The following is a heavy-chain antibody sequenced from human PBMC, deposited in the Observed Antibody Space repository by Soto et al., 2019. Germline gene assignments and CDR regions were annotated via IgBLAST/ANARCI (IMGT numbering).Heavy chain of an antibody. J-gene: IGHJ5*02. Sequence: ASVKVSCKASGYTFTSYDINWVRQATGQGLEWMGWMNPNSGNTGYAQKFQGRVTMTRNTSISTAYMELSSLRSEDTAVYYCARERSAAGTGWFDPWGREPWSPSPQ. V-gene: IGHV1-8*01. D-gene: IGHD6-13*01. CDR2: MNPNSGNT. CDR1: GYTFTSYD. CDR3: ARERSAAGTGWFDP.